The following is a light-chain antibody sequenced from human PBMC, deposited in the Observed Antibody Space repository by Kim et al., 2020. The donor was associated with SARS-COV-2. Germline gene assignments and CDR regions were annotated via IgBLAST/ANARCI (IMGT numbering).Light chain of an antibody. Sequence: EIVLTQSPATLSLSPGERATLSCRASQSVSSHLAWYQQRPGQAPRLLIYDASNRATGIPARFSGSGSGTDFTLTISSLEPEDFAVYYCQWRSNCQWSTFGQGTRLDIK. J-gene: IGKJ5*01. CDR3: QWRSNCQWST. V-gene: IGKV3-11*01. CDR2: DAS. CDR1: QSVSSH.